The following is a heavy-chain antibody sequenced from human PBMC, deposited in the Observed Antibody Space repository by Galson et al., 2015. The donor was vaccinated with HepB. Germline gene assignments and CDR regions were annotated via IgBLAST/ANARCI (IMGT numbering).Heavy chain of an antibody. D-gene: IGHD6-13*01. V-gene: IGHV1-69*04. CDR3: VRGTGPSSSFWY. CDR1: GGVFSSFA. J-gene: IGHJ4*02. Sequence: SVKVSCKASGGVFSSFAMNWVRQVPGQGFEWMGRIIPVFGRPEYAQKFLGRVVISADRAANTAYMELNRLLSEDTAVYFCVRGTGPSSSFWYWGQGTLVSVSS. CDR2: IIPVFGRP.